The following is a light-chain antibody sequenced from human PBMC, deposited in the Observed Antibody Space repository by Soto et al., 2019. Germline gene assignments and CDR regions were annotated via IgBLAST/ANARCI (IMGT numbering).Light chain of an antibody. Sequence: DIQMTQSPSSLSASVGDRVTITCRASQSISSYLNWYQQKPGKAPKLLIYAASSLQSGVPSRFSGSGSGTDFTLTISSLQPEDVATYYCLQHNSYPLTFGPGTKV. J-gene: IGKJ3*01. V-gene: IGKV1-39*01. CDR1: QSISSY. CDR2: AAS. CDR3: LQHNSYPLT.